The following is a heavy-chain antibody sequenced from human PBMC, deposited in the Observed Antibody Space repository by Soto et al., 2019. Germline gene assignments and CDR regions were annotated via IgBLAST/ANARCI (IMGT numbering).Heavy chain of an antibody. CDR1: GGSISSGGYY. CDR3: ARGVPAQLPPSYDSVWGSYRQYYFDY. V-gene: IGHV4-31*03. Sequence: QVQLQESGPGLVKPSQTLSLTCTVSGGSISSGGYYWSWIRQHPGKGLEWIGYIYYSGSTYYNPSLKSRVTISVDTSKNKFSLKLSSVTAADTAVYYCARGVPAQLPPSYDSVWGSYRQYYFDYWGQGTLVTVSS. CDR2: IYYSGST. D-gene: IGHD3-16*02. J-gene: IGHJ4*02.